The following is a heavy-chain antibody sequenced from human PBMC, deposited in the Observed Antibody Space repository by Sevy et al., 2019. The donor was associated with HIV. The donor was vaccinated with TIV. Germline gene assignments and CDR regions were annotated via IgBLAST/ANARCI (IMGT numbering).Heavy chain of an antibody. CDR1: GFTFSSYA. D-gene: IGHD3-10*01. CDR3: AKDHNLWSEGGFLHH. J-gene: IGHJ1*01. CDR2: IPYDGNNK. Sequence: GGSLRLSCAASGFTFSSYAIHWVRQTPGKGLEWVAVIPYDGNNKYYADSVKGRFTVSRDNSKNTLYAQMNSLRAEDTAVYYCAKDHNLWSEGGFLHHWGQGTLVTVSS. V-gene: IGHV3-30*18.